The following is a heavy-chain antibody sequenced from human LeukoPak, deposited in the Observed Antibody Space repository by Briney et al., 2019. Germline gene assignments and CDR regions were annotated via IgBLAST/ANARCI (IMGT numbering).Heavy chain of an antibody. Sequence: GASVKVSCKTSGYTFTGYYIHWVRQATGQGLEWGAWINPNSGGTKYSQQSQGRVTLTRDTSISTAYMELSRLTSDDTAVYYCARGHSDIWYSLGHWGQGTLVTVSA. J-gene: IGHJ4*02. D-gene: IGHD1-26*01. CDR1: GYTFTGYY. CDR2: INPNSGGT. V-gene: IGHV1-2*02. CDR3: ARGHSDIWYSLGH.